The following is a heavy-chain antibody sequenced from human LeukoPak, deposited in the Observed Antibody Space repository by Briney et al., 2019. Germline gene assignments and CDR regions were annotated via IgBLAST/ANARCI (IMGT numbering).Heavy chain of an antibody. CDR1: GYTFTGQF. CDR2: IDPPSGTP. CDR3: ARSGFSTGFYLDF. V-gene: IGHV1-2*02. Sequence: ASVKVSCKASGYTFTGQFIHWLRQAPGQGLEWMGWIDPPSGTPHYAQRFHDTVTMTRDTSIATAYMEVHSLKSDDTAVYYCARSGFSTGFYLDFWGQGTLISVS. D-gene: IGHD6-19*01. J-gene: IGHJ4*02.